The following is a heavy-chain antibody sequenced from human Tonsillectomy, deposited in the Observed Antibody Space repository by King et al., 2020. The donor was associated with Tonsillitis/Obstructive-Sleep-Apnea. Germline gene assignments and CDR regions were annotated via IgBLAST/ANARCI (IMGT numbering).Heavy chain of an antibody. D-gene: IGHD4-17*01. J-gene: IGHJ6*03. CDR3: ARGESNYGDHSDYYYYYMDV. CDR2: INHSGST. CDR1: GGSFSGYY. V-gene: IGHV4-34*01. Sequence: VQLQQWGAGLLKPSETLPLTCAVYGGSFSGYYWSWIRQPPGKGLEWIGEINHSGSTNYNPSLKSRVTISVDTSKNQFSLKLSSVTAADTAVYYCARGESNYGDHSDYYYYYMDVWGKGTTVTVSS.